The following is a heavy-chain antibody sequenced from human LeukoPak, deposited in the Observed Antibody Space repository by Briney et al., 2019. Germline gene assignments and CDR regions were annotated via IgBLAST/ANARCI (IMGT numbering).Heavy chain of an antibody. J-gene: IGHJ4*02. D-gene: IGHD3-16*02. Sequence: GGSLKLSCQASGFTFSSYAMHWVRQAPGKGLEYVSAISSNGGSTYYANSVKGRFTISRDNSKNTLYLQMGSLRAEDMAVYYCAREVVGFDYWGQGTLVTVSS. CDR3: AREVVGFDY. CDR1: GFTFSSYA. CDR2: ISSNGGST. V-gene: IGHV3-64*01.